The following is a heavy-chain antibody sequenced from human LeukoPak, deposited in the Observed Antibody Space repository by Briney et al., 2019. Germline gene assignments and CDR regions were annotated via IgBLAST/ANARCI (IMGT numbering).Heavy chain of an antibody. Sequence: ASVKVSCKASGYTFTSYAMNWVRQAPGQGLEWMGWINTNTGNPTYAQGFTGRFVFSLDTSVSTAYLQISSLKAEDTAVYYCARVYGDYYYYGMDVWGQGTTVTVSS. CDR3: ARVYGDYYYYGMDV. D-gene: IGHD4-17*01. J-gene: IGHJ6*02. CDR1: GYTFTSYA. V-gene: IGHV7-4-1*02. CDR2: INTNTGNP.